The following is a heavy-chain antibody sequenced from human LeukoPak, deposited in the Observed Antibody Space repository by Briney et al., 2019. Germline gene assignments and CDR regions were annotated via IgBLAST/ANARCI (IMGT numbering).Heavy chain of an antibody. J-gene: IGHJ4*02. CDR1: GFTFSSYA. CDR2: ISGSGGST. D-gene: IGHD6-13*01. V-gene: IGHV3-23*01. Sequence: PGGSLRLSCAASGFTFSSYAMSWVRQAPGKGLEWVSAISGSGGSTYYADSVKGRFTISRDNSKNTLYLQMNSLRAEDTAVYYCAKVGGAAASFYPTVEYYFDYWGQGTLVTVSS. CDR3: AKVGGAAASFYPTVEYYFDY.